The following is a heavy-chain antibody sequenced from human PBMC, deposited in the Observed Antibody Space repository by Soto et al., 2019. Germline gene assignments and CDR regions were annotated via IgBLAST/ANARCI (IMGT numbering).Heavy chain of an antibody. V-gene: IGHV3-23*01. CDR1: GFSFSSYS. CDR3: AKSWGDTWQESAFDI. D-gene: IGHD5-18*01. J-gene: IGHJ3*02. Sequence: EVQLLESGGDLIQPGGSLRLSCAASGFSFSSYSMSWVRQAPGKGLAWVSGMSATGGSTYYADSVKGRFIISRDNSRKTLYLQMNSLRADDTAVYYCAKSWGDTWQESAFDIWGLGTMVTVSA. CDR2: MSATGGST.